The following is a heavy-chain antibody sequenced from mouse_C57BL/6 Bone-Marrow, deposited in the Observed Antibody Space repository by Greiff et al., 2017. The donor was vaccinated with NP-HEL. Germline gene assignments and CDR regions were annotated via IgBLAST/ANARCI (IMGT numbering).Heavy chain of an antibody. CDR3: ARESELGRERFAY. CDR2: ISDGGSYT. V-gene: IGHV5-4*01. D-gene: IGHD4-1*01. J-gene: IGHJ3*01. CDR1: GFTFSSYA. Sequence: EVKLVESGGGLVKPGGSLKLSCAASGFTFSSYAMSWVRQTPEKRLEWVATISDGGSYTYYPDNVKGRFTISRDNAKNNLYLQMSHLKSEDTAMYYCARESELGRERFAYWGQGTLVTVSA.